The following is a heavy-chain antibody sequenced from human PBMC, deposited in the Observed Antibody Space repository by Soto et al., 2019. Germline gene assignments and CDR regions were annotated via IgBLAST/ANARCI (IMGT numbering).Heavy chain of an antibody. D-gene: IGHD1-7*01. CDR1: GYTFTSYG. Sequence: ASVKVSCKASGYTFTSYGISWVRQAPGQGLEWMGWISAYNGNTNYAQKLQGRVTMATDTSTSTAYMELRSLRSDDTAVYYWARAKLELLYFDYWRQGTLVTVS. V-gene: IGHV1-18*01. CDR3: ARAKLELLYFDY. CDR2: ISAYNGNT. J-gene: IGHJ4*02.